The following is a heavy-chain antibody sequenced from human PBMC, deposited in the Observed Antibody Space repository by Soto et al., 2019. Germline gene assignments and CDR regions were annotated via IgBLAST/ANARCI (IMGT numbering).Heavy chain of an antibody. J-gene: IGHJ4*02. CDR2: IYHTGNT. V-gene: IGHV4-59*06. Sequence: SETLSLTYTVSGGSSSSYSLSWIRQPPGKGLEWIGYIYHTGNTYYNPSLKSRVTISVDTSKNQFSLKLSSVTAADTAVYYCARGIRITMVRGVHFDYWGQGTLVNVSS. CDR1: GGSSSSYS. CDR3: ARGIRITMVRGVHFDY. D-gene: IGHD3-10*01.